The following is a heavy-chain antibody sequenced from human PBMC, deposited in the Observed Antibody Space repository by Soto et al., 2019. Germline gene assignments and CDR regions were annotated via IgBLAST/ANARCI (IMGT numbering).Heavy chain of an antibody. CDR1: GGSISSYY. Sequence: PSETLSLACTVSGGSISSYYWSWIRQPPGKGLEWIGYIYYSGSTDYNPSLKSRVTISVDTSKNQFSLKLSSVTAADTAVYCCASTVLHRGGSIAYWGQGTLVTVSS. CDR3: ASTVLHRGGSIAY. V-gene: IGHV4-59*01. CDR2: IYYSGST. J-gene: IGHJ4*02. D-gene: IGHD3-16*01.